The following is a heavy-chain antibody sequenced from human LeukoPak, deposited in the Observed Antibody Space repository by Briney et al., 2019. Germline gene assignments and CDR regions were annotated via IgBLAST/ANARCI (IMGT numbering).Heavy chain of an antibody. CDR1: GGSFSGYY. Sequence: SETLSLTCAVYGGSFSGYYWSWIRQPPGKGLEWIGEINHSGSTNYNPSLKSRVTISVDTSKNQFSLKLNSVTAADTAVFYCARLGYCSGGSCYPPVFDYWGQGTLVTVSS. CDR3: ARLGYCSGGSCYPPVFDY. V-gene: IGHV4-34*01. CDR2: INHSGST. J-gene: IGHJ4*02. D-gene: IGHD2-15*01.